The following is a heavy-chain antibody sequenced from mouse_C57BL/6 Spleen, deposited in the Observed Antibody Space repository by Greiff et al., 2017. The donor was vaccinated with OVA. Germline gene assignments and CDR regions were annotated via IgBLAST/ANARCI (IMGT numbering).Heavy chain of an antibody. CDR2: INPNNGGT. Sequence: VQLQQSGPELVKPGASVKISCKASGYTFTDYYMNWVKQSHGKSLEWIGDINPNNGGTSYNQKFKGKATLTVDKSSSTAYMELRSLTSEDSAVYYCAREGENYYGSSLFAYWGQGTLVTVSA. CDR3: AREGENYYGSSLFAY. D-gene: IGHD1-1*01. CDR1: GYTFTDYY. J-gene: IGHJ3*01. V-gene: IGHV1-26*01.